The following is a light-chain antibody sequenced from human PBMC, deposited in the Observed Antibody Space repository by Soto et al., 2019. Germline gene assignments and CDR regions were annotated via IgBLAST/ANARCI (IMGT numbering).Light chain of an antibody. CDR1: SNDVGDYDY. Sequence: QSALTQPASVSGSPGQSITISCTGTSNDVGDYDYVSWYQQYPGKAPKLIIYDVTDRPPGVSDRFSGSKSDNTASLTISGLQADDEADYYCSSYTTTSALYVFGSGTKLTVL. V-gene: IGLV2-14*01. CDR3: SSYTTTSALYV. J-gene: IGLJ1*01. CDR2: DVT.